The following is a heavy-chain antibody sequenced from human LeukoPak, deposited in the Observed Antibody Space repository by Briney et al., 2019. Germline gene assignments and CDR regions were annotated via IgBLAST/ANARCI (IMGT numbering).Heavy chain of an antibody. V-gene: IGHV1-18*01. CDR2: ISTYNGNT. CDR3: ARRAVAYYYYYYMDV. CDR1: GYTFTSHG. J-gene: IGHJ6*03. D-gene: IGHD6-19*01. Sequence: ASVKVSCKASGYTFTSHGISWVRQAPGQGLEWMGWISTYNGNTNYAQKLQGRVTITRNTSISTAYMDLSSLRSDDTAVYYCARRAVAYYYYYYMDVWGKGTTVTVSS.